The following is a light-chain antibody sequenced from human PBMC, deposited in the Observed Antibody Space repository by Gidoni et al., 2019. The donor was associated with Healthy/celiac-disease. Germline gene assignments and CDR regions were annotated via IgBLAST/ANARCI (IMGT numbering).Light chain of an antibody. CDR2: DAS. V-gene: IGKV3-11*01. CDR3: QQRSNLFT. J-gene: IGKJ3*01. Sequence: EIVLTQSPATLSLSPGERATLSCRASQSVSSYLAWYHQKPGQAPRLLIYDASNRATGIPARFSGSGSGTDFTLTSSSLEPEDCAVYYWQQRSNLFTFGPGTKVDIK. CDR1: QSVSSY.